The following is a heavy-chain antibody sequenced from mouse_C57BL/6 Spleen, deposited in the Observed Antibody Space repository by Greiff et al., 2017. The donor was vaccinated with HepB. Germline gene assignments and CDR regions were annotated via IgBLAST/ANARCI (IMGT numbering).Heavy chain of an antibody. Sequence: EVQLQQSGPELVKPGASVKMSCKASGYTFTDYNMHWVKQSHGKSLEWIGYINPNNGGTSYNQKFKGKATLTVNKSSSTAYMELRSLTSEDSAVYYCARLRRDGGSWFAYWGQGTLVTVSA. J-gene: IGHJ3*01. CDR2: INPNNGGT. CDR3: ARLRRDGGSWFAY. D-gene: IGHD2-12*01. CDR1: GYTFTDYN. V-gene: IGHV1-22*01.